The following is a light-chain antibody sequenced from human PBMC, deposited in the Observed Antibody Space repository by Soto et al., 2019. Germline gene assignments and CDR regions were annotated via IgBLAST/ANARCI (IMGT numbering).Light chain of an antibody. CDR2: GAS. Sequence: IVLTQSPGTLSLSPGERATLSCRDSQTVSSSYLAWDQQKPGQAPRLLIYGASRRATGIPDRFSGSGSGTDVTLTSSRLEPEDFEMDYCQQYGSSPVTFGQGTKLEIK. V-gene: IGKV3-20*01. CDR3: QQYGSSPVT. J-gene: IGKJ2*01. CDR1: QTVSSSY.